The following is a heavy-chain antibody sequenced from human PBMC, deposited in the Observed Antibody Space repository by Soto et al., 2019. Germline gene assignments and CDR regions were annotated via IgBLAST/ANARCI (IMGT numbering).Heavy chain of an antibody. V-gene: IGHV1-69*01. CDR2: VIPILGQA. Sequence: QVQLVQSGAEVKKPGSSVKVSCKASGGIFSSYAISWLRQAPGQGLEWMGAVIPILGQAYYAQDLQDRVSITAGESTGTNYMELSSLRSEDTAVYFCARVCGIGAPPGTDYWGQGTLVTVSS. D-gene: IGHD6-6*01. CDR3: ARVCGIGAPPGTDY. J-gene: IGHJ4*02. CDR1: GGIFSSYA.